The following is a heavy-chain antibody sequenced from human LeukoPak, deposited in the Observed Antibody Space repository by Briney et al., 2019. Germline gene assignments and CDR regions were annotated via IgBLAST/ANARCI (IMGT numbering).Heavy chain of an antibody. D-gene: IGHD3-22*01. CDR3: ARGRDSSGYYPLFDY. CDR1: GGTFSSYA. CDR2: IIPIFGTA. Sequence: ASVKVSCKASGGTFSSYAISWVRQAPGQGLEWMGSIIPIFGTANYAQKFQGRVTITADKSTSTAYMELSSLRSEDTAVYYCARGRDSSGYYPLFDYWGQGTLVTVSS. J-gene: IGHJ4*02. V-gene: IGHV1-69*06.